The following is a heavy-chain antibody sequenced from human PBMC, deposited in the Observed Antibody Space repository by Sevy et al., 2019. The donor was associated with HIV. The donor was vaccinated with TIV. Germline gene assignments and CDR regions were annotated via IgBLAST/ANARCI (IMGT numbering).Heavy chain of an antibody. D-gene: IGHD2-2*02. Sequence: GGSLRLSCSASGFTFIAFGMTWVRQAPGKGLEWVGRIRSKANSYATAYAASVKGRFAISRDDSKNTAYLQLNSLKTGDTAVYYCTRLPDCSSTSCYRIGNWFDPWGQGTLVTVSS. V-gene: IGHV3-73*01. CDR3: TRLPDCSSTSCYRIGNWFDP. CDR2: IRSKANSYAT. CDR1: GFTFIAFG. J-gene: IGHJ5*02.